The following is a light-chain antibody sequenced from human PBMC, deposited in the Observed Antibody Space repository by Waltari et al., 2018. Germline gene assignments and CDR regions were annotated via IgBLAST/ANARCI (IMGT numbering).Light chain of an antibody. CDR1: SSNIGSYP. CDR2: SNN. CDR3: ASWDSGLNGYI. J-gene: IGLJ1*01. Sequence: QSVLTLPPSASGPPGQTVTISCSGSSSNIGSYPVNWYQQVSGAAPKLLIPSNNQRPSGVPDRFSGSRSGTSASLVISGLQSEDEAEYYCASWDSGLNGYIFATGTKVTV. V-gene: IGLV1-44*01.